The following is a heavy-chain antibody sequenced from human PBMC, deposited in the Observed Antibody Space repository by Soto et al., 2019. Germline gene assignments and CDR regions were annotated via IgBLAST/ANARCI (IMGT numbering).Heavy chain of an antibody. CDR1: GGTFSSYA. CDR2: IIPIFGTA. Sequence: QVQLVQSGAEVKKPGSSVKVSCKASGGTFSSYAISWVRQAPGQGLEWMGGIIPIFGTADYAQKFQGRVTIAADESTSTGYMELSSLRSEDTAVYYCARDLPEMATTKVIYGMDVWGQGTTVTVSS. D-gene: IGHD5-12*01. V-gene: IGHV1-69*12. CDR3: ARDLPEMATTKVIYGMDV. J-gene: IGHJ6*02.